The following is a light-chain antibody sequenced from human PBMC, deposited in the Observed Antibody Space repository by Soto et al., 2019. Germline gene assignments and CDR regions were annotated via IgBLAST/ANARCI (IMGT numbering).Light chain of an antibody. CDR2: AAS. J-gene: IGKJ4*01. V-gene: IGKV1-39*01. CDR3: QQSYSTPGT. CDR1: QSISSY. Sequence: DIQMTQSPSSLSASVGDRVTITCRASQSISSYLNWYQQKPGKAPKLLIYAASSLQSGVPSRFSGSASGTDFTLTISSLQPEDFATYYCQQSYSTPGTFGGGTKVEIK.